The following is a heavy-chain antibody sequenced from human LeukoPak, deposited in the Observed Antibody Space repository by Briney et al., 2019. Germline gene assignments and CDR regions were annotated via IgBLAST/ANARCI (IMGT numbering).Heavy chain of an antibody. V-gene: IGHV3-21*01. D-gene: IGHD2-15*01. Sequence: GGSLRLSCAASGFTFSSYNMNWVRQAPGKGLEWVSSITSGSSYIYYADSVKGRFTISRDNAKNSLYLQMNSLRAEDTAVYYCAKDAGYCSGGSCSNYYYYYYMDVWGKGTTVTVSS. CDR3: AKDAGYCSGGSCSNYYYYYYMDV. CDR1: GFTFSSYN. J-gene: IGHJ6*03. CDR2: ITSGSSYI.